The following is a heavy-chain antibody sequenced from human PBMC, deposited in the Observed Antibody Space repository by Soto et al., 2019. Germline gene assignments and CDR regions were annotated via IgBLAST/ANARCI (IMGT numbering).Heavy chain of an antibody. CDR3: ARGWFGEPWYFDL. J-gene: IGHJ2*01. V-gene: IGHV3-13*01. CDR2: IGTAGDT. D-gene: IGHD3-10*01. CDR1: GFTFSSYD. Sequence: EVQLVESGGGLVQPGGSLRLSCAASGFTFSSYDMHWVRQATGKGLEWVSAIGTAGDTYYPGSVKGRFTISRENAKNSLYLQMNSLRAGDTAVYYCARGWFGEPWYFDLWGRGPLVTVSS.